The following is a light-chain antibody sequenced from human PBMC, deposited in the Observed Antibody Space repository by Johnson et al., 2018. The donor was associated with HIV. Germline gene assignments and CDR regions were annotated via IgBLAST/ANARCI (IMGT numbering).Light chain of an antibody. V-gene: IGLV1-51*02. CDR3: GSWDSSLSAHYV. Sequence: QSVLTQPPSVSAAPGQKVTISCSGSSSNIGNNYVSWYQQLPGTAPKLLIYENNKRPSGIPDRFSGSKSGTSASLGITGLQTGDEADYYCGSWDSSLSAHYVFGTETKFTFL. CDR2: ENN. CDR1: SSNIGNNY. J-gene: IGLJ1*01.